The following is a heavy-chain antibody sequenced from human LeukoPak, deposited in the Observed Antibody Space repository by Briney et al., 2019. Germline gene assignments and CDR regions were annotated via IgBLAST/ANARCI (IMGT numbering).Heavy chain of an antibody. J-gene: IGHJ4*02. D-gene: IGHD2-21*02. CDR2: ISSSGST. V-gene: IGHV4-61*02. CDR3: ARGVVTAPQTFDY. CDR1: GGSISRGNDY. Sequence: SEILSLTCTVSGGSISRGNDYWSWIRQPAGKGLEWIGRISSSGSTNYNPSLKSRVTISVDTSKNQFSLKLSSVTAADTAVYYCARGVVTAPQTFDYWGQGTLVTVSS.